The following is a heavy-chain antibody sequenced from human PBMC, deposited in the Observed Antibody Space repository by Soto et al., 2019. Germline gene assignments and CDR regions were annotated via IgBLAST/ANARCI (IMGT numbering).Heavy chain of an antibody. J-gene: IGHJ6*03. CDR3: ARHAPYYDFWSGYYKNYYYYMDV. D-gene: IGHD3-3*01. V-gene: IGHV5-51*01. CDR2: IYPGDSDT. Sequence: GESLKISCKGSGYSFTSYWIGWVRQMPGKGLEWMGIIYPGDSDTRYSPSFQGQVTISADKSISTAYLQWSSLKASDTAMYYCARHAPYYDFWSGYYKNYYYYMDVWGKGTTVTVSS. CDR1: GYSFTSYW.